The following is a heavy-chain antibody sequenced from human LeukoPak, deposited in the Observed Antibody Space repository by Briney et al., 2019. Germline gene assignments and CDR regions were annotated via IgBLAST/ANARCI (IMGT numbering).Heavy chain of an antibody. Sequence: GGSLRLSCAASGFTFSDYAMHWVRQAPGKELEYVSAISSNGGSIHYANSVKGRFTISRDNSKNTLYLQMNSLRAEDTAVYYCAKDRVVYNWNYAYYFDDWGQGTLVTVSS. CDR1: GFTFSDYA. D-gene: IGHD1-7*01. CDR3: AKDRVVYNWNYAYYFDD. CDR2: ISSNGGSI. V-gene: IGHV3-64*01. J-gene: IGHJ4*02.